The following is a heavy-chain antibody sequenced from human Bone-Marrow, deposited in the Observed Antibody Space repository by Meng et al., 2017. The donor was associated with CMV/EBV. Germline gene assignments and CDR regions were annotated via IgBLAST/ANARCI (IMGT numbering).Heavy chain of an antibody. Sequence: GSLRLSCTVSGGSISSYYWSWIRQPPGKGLEWIGYIYYSGSTNYNPSLKSRVTISVDTSKNQFSLKLSSVTAADTAVYYCARELSDRGDDAFDIWGQGKMVTVSS. D-gene: IGHD2-15*01. J-gene: IGHJ3*02. CDR2: IYYSGST. V-gene: IGHV4-59*01. CDR1: GGSISSYY. CDR3: ARELSDRGDDAFDI.